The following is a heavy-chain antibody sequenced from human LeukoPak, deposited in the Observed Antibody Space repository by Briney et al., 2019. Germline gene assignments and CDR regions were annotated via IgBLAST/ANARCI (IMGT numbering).Heavy chain of an antibody. J-gene: IGHJ6*03. D-gene: IGHD2-2*02. V-gene: IGHV1-2*02. CDR1: GYTFTGYY. CDR3: ARVMGRHCSSTSCYRSVYYYYMDV. CDR2: INPNSGGT. Sequence: ASVKVSCKASGYTFTGYYMHWVRQAPGQGLEWMGWINPNSGGTNYAQKLQGRVTMTTDTSTSTAYMELRSLRSDDTAVYYCARVMGRHCSSTSCYRSVYYYYMDVWGKGTTVTVSS.